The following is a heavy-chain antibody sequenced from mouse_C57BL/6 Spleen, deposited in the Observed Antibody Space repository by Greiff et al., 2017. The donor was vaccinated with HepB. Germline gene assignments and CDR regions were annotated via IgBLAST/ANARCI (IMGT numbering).Heavy chain of an antibody. Sequence: VQLQQSGAELARPGASVKMSCKASGYTFTSYTMHWVKQRPGQGLEWIGYINPSSGYTKYNQKFKDKATLTADKSSSTAYMQLSSLTSEDSAVYYCARKDYTDYFDYWGQGTTLTVSS. CDR2: INPSSGYT. CDR3: ARKDYTDYFDY. J-gene: IGHJ2*01. D-gene: IGHD2-12*01. CDR1: GYTFTSYT. V-gene: IGHV1-4*01.